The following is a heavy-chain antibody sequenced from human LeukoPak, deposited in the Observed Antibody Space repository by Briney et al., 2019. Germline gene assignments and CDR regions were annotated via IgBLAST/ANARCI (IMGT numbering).Heavy chain of an antibody. V-gene: IGHV4-59*01. CDR1: GGSFSGYY. CDR3: ASRKLGNDY. D-gene: IGHD7-27*01. J-gene: IGHJ4*02. Sequence: SETLSLTCAVYGGSFSGYYWSWIRQSPGKGLEWIGYIYYTGTSYNPSLKSRVTISADTSKNQFSLKLISVTAADTAVYYCASRKLGNDYWGQGTLVTVSS. CDR2: IYYTGT.